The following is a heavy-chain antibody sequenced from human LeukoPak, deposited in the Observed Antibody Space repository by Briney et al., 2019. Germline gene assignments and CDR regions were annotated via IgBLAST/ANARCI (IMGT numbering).Heavy chain of an antibody. V-gene: IGHV1-46*01. CDR3: ARVRAPEVLRFLEWLDY. D-gene: IGHD3-3*01. CDR1: GYTFTSYY. CDR2: INPSGGST. Sequence: ASVKVSCKASGYTFTSYYMHWVRQAPGQGLEWMGIINPSGGSTSYAQKFQGRVTMTRDTSISTAYMELSRLRSDDTAVYYCARVRAPEVLRFLEWLDYWGQGTLVTVSS. J-gene: IGHJ4*02.